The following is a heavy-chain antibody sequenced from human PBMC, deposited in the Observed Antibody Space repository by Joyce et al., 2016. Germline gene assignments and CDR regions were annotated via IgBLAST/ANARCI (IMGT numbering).Heavy chain of an antibody. Sequence: EVQLLESGGGLVQPGGSLTLSCAASGFTFNNYGLTWVRQARGKGLEWVASISIIGGSTYYADSVRDRITISRDNSKNTLFLQMTSLAAEDTAVYYCAKDRPYSTYYYFYYMDVWGKGTTVTVSS. V-gene: IGHV3-23*01. CDR3: AKDRPYSTYYYFYYMDV. CDR2: ISIIGGST. D-gene: IGHD4-11*01. J-gene: IGHJ6*03. CDR1: GFTFNNYG.